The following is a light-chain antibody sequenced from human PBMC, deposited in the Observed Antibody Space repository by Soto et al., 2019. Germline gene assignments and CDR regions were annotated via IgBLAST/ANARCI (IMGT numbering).Light chain of an antibody. V-gene: IGKV1-5*03. J-gene: IGKJ1*01. CDR3: QQYNSYPWT. CDR1: QRISSW. Sequence: DIQMTQSPSTLSASVGDRVTITCRASQRISSWLAWYQQKPGKAPKLLIYKASSLESGVPSRFSGSGSGTEFTLTISSLQPDDFATYYCQQYNSYPWTFGQGTMVEIK. CDR2: KAS.